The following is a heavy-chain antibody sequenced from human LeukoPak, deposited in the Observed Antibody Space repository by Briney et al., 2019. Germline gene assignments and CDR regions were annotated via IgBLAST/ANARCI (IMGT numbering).Heavy chain of an antibody. CDR1: GFSFSVYW. J-gene: IGHJ4*02. CDR3: ARDRRTGSLLDFFDY. CDR2: IKTDGSIT. D-gene: IGHD3-9*01. Sequence: PAGGSLRLSCAASGFSFSVYWMHWVRQAPGKGPVWVSRIKTDGSITDYADFVKGRFTISRDNAKNSLYLQMNSLRAEDTAVYYCARDRRTGSLLDFFDYWGQGTLVTVSS. V-gene: IGHV3-74*01.